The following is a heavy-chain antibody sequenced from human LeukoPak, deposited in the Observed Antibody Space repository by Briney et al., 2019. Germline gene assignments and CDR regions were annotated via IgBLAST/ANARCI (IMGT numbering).Heavy chain of an antibody. CDR3: IRIRTREHQYGMDV. J-gene: IGHJ6*02. V-gene: IGHV3-23*01. Sequence: GGSLRLSCAASGFTFSSYAMSWVRQAPGKGLEWVSAISGSGGSTYYADSVKGRFTISRDNSKNTLYLQMNSLRDGDTALYYCIRIRTREHQYGMDVWGQGTTVTVSS. CDR2: ISGSGGST. D-gene: IGHD1-26*01. CDR1: GFTFSSYA.